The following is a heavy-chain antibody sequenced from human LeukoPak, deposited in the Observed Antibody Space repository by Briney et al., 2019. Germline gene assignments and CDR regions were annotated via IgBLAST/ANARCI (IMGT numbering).Heavy chain of an antibody. J-gene: IGHJ5*02. D-gene: IGHD2-2*01. CDR2: IYHSGST. CDR3: ARCSSTRGNWFDP. CDR1: GVSISNGGYY. Sequence: SETLSLTCTVSGVSISNGGYYWSWIRQPPGQGLEWIVYIYHSGSTYYNPSLKSRVTISVDRSKNKFYLKLSSVTAADTAVYYCARCSSTRGNWFDPWGQGTLVTVSS. V-gene: IGHV4-30-2*01.